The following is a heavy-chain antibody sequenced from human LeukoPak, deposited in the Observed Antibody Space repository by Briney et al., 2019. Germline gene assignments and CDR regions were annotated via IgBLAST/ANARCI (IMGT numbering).Heavy chain of an antibody. D-gene: IGHD3-3*01. J-gene: IGHJ4*02. CDR3: ANGGLYDFWSGYYDFDY. Sequence: GGSLRLSCAASGFTVSSNYMSWVRQAPGKGLEWVSVIYSGGSTYYADSVKGRFTISRDNSKNTLYLQMNSLRAEDTAVYYCANGGLYDFWSGYYDFDYWGQGTLVTVSS. CDR1: GFTVSSNY. CDR2: IYSGGST. V-gene: IGHV3-53*01.